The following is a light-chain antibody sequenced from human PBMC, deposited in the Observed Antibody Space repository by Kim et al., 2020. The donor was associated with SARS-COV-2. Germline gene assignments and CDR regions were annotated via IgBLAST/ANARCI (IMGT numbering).Light chain of an antibody. CDR2: GAS. CDR3: QQRDTWIT. Sequence: DIVLTQSPATLSLSPGDRATLSCRASQSVGTYLAWYQQKAGQPPRLVIYGASRRATDIPARFSGSGSGTDFTLTINNLEPEDFAVYYCQQRDTWITFGQGTRLEIK. J-gene: IGKJ5*01. CDR1: QSVGTY. V-gene: IGKV3-11*01.